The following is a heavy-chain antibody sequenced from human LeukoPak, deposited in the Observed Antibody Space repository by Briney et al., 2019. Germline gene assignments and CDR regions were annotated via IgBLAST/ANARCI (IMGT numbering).Heavy chain of an antibody. V-gene: IGHV4-34*01. CDR3: ARVVGYCSAGSCYPLPYYYYGMDV. CDR1: GGSFSGYY. D-gene: IGHD2-15*01. J-gene: IGHJ6*04. CDR2: INHSGST. Sequence: SETLSLTCAVYGGSFSGYYWSWIRQPPGKGLEWIGEINHSGSTNYNPSLKSRVTISVDTSKNQFSLKLSSVTAADTAVYYCARVVGYCSAGSCYPLPYYYYGMDVWGKGTTVTVSS.